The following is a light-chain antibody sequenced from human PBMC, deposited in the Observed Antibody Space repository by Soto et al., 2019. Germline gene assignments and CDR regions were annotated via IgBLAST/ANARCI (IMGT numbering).Light chain of an antibody. J-gene: IGLJ3*02. CDR2: EVS. V-gene: IGLV2-8*01. CDR3: SSYAGTNNLV. CDR1: SSDVGGYNY. Sequence: QSALTQPPSASGSPGQSVTISCTGTSSDVGGYNYVSWYQQYPGKAPKGMIYEVSERPSGVPVRFSGSKSGNTASLTVSGLQAEDEADYYCSSYAGTNNLVFGGGTKLTVL.